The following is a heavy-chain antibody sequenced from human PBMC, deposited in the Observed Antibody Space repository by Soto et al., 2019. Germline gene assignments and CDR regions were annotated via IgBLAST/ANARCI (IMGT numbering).Heavy chain of an antibody. D-gene: IGHD2-21*02. CDR1: GGSFSGYY. CDR2: INHSGST. V-gene: IGHV4-34*01. CDR3: ARAIVVVTAKPFDP. Sequence: TLSLTCAVYGGSFSGYYWSWIRQPPGKGLEWIGEINHSGSTNYNPSLKSRVTISVDTSKNQFSLKLSSVTAADTAVYYCARAIVVVTAKPFDPWGQGTLVTVSS. J-gene: IGHJ5*02.